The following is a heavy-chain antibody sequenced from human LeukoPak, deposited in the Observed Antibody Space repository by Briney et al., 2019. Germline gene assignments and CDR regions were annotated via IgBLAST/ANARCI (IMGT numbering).Heavy chain of an antibody. J-gene: IGHJ4*02. V-gene: IGHV3-23*01. CDR1: RFTFSSYA. CDR2: ISGSGDIT. CDR3: ARGGGSTTGFDY. D-gene: IGHD1-14*01. Sequence: PGGSLRLSCAASRFTFSSYAMSWVRQAPGKGLEWVSTISGSGDITYYADSVKGRFTISRDNSKNTLYLQMNSLRAEDTAVYYCARGGGSTTGFDYWGQGTLVTVSS.